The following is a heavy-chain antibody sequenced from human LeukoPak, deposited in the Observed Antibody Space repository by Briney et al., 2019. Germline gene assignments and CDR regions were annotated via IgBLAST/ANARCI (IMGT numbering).Heavy chain of an antibody. V-gene: IGHV3-48*01. CDR2: ISHGSTRI. CDR1: GFTFSTYS. D-gene: IGHD5-18*01. CDR3: TRDPGYSYAMDS. J-gene: IGHJ4*02. Sequence: GGSLRLSWAASGFTFSTYSMNWVRQAPGKGLEWISYISHGSTRIFYADSVEGRFTVSRDDAKNALYLQMNSLRVEDTAVYYCTRDPGYSYAMDSWGQGILVTVSS.